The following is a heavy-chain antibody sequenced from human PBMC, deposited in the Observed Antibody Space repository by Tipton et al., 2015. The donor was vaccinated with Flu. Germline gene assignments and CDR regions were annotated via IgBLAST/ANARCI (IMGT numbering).Heavy chain of an antibody. CDR1: GVSISDYY. V-gene: IGHV4-59*12. D-gene: IGHD1-14*01. CDR3: ARVRYNTAWDNNYYDMDV. J-gene: IGHJ6*02. Sequence: TLSLTCTVSGVSISDYYWTWIRQPPGKGLEWIGEFYFTGSANYNPSLKSRAAMSVDTSMKQFSLKVNSVTAADTAIYYCARVRYNTAWDNNYYDMDVWGRGTTVTVSS. CDR2: FYFTGSA.